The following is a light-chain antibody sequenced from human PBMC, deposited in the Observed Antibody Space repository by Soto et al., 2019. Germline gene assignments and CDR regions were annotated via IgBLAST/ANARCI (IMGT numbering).Light chain of an antibody. CDR2: DVN. Sequence: QSALTQPPSASGSPGQSVTISCTGTSSDVGGSDFVSWFQQHPGKAPKLMIYDVNKRPSGVPDRFSGSKSGNTASLTVSGLQADDEADYFCSSYAGSRNPYVFGTGTKLNVL. CDR3: SSYAGSRNPYV. CDR1: SSDVGGSDF. V-gene: IGLV2-8*01. J-gene: IGLJ1*01.